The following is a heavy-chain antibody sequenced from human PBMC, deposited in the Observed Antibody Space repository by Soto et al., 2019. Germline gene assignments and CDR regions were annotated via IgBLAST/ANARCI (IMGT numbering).Heavy chain of an antibody. V-gene: IGHV4-59*08. Sequence: SQTLSLTCTVSGGSISSYYWSWIRQPPGKGLEWVGYIYYSGSTNYNPSLKSRVTISVDTSKNQFSLKLSSVTAADTAVYYCARHGLDCSSTSCYAGITFGWFDPWGQGTLVTVSS. CDR2: IYYSGST. CDR1: GGSISSYY. CDR3: ARHGLDCSSTSCYAGITFGWFDP. J-gene: IGHJ5*02. D-gene: IGHD2-2*01.